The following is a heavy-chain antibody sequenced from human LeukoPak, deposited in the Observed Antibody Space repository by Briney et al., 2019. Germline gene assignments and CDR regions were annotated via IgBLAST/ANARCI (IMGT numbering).Heavy chain of an antibody. V-gene: IGHV4-39*07. CDR2: IYYSGST. CDR1: GGSISSSSYY. CDR3: ARRMAAAGTPSDY. Sequence: SETLSLTCTVSGGSISSSSYYWGWIRQPPGKGLEWIGSIYYSGSTYYNPSLKSRVTISVDTSKNQFSLRLNSVTAADTAVYYCARRMAAAGTPSDYWGQGTLVTVSS. D-gene: IGHD6-13*01. J-gene: IGHJ4*02.